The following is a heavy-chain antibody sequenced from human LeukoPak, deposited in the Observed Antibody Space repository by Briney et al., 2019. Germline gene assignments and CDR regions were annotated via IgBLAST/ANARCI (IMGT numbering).Heavy chain of an antibody. V-gene: IGHV1-2*02. CDR1: GYTFTAYY. CDR3: ATARLKGYTSGRYSFDY. D-gene: IGHD6-19*01. Sequence: ASVKVSCKASGYTFTAYYMHWVRQAPGQGLEWMGWIYPNSGGTNYAQQFQDRVTMTRDTSISTASMELNRLRSDDTAAYYCATARLKGYTSGRYSFDYWGQGTLVTVSS. J-gene: IGHJ4*02. CDR2: IYPNSGGT.